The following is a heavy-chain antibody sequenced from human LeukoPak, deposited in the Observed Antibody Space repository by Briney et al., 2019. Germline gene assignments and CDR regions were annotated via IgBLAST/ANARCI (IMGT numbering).Heavy chain of an antibody. CDR3: AKLHSHSSSWYTVPFDY. D-gene: IGHD6-13*01. CDR2: ISGSGGST. V-gene: IGHV3-23*01. J-gene: IGHJ4*02. Sequence: GGSLRLSCPASGFTFSSYAMSWVRQAPGKGLEWVSAISGSGGSTYYADSVKGRFTISRDNSKNTLYLQMNSLRAEDTAVYYCAKLHSHSSSWYTVPFDYWGQGTLVAVSS. CDR1: GFTFSSYA.